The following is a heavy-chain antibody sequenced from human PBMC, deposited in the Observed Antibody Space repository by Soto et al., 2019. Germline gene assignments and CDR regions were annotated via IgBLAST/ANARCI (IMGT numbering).Heavy chain of an antibody. D-gene: IGHD3-3*01. V-gene: IGHV1-18*01. CDR2: ISAYNGNT. CDR3: ARVGYDFWSGYYPYYGMDV. CDR1: GYTFTSYG. Sequence: ASVKVSCTASGYTFTSYGISWVRQAPGQGLEWMGWISAYNGNTNYAQKLQGRVTMTTDTSTSTAYMELRSLRSDDTAVYYCARVGYDFWSGYYPYYGMDVWGQGTTVTGSS. J-gene: IGHJ6*02.